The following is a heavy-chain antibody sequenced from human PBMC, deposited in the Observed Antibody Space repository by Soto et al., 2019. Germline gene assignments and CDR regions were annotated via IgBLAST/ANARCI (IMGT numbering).Heavy chain of an antibody. D-gene: IGHD3-16*01. CDR3: ARGGVMITFGGVTPNWFDP. CDR2: IYHSGST. Sequence: SETLSLTCAVSGGSISSGGYSWSWIRQPPGKGLEWIGYIYHSGSTYYNPSLKSRVTISVDRSKNQFSLKLSSVTAADTAVYYCARGGVMITFGGVTPNWFDPWGQGTLVTVS. V-gene: IGHV4-30-2*01. J-gene: IGHJ5*02. CDR1: GGSISSGGYS.